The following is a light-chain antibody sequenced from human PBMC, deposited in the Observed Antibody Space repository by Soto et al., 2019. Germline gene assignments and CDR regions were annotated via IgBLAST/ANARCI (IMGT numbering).Light chain of an antibody. CDR2: DAS. CDR3: HQYYKWPLT. J-gene: IGKJ4*01. CDR1: QSAISN. V-gene: IGKV3-15*01. Sequence: EIVMTQSPATLAVSPGERVTLSRRASQSAISNLAWYQQKPGQTPRLLIYDASTRATDIPARFSGSGSGTDFTLTISSLLSEDFAVYYCHQYYKWPLTFGGGTKVDI.